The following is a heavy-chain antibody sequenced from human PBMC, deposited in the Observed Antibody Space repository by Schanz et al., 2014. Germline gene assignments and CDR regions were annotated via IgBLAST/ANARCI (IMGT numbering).Heavy chain of an antibody. CDR3: ARDGGRDGYNLAFDV. CDR2: MYINSGST. J-gene: IGHJ3*01. Sequence: EQLVESGGGLVQPGGSLRLSCAVSGFTVNTNYMSWVRQAPGKGLEWISSMYINSGSTQYADSVKGRFIISRDSSKNTLFLQMNSLRAEDTAVYFCARDGGRDGYNLAFDVWGQGTLVTVS. D-gene: IGHD5-12*01. V-gene: IGHV3-53*01. CDR1: GFTVNTNY.